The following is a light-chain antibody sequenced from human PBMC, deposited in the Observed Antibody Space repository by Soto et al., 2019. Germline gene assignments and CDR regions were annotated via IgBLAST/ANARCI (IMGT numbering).Light chain of an antibody. V-gene: IGKV3-20*01. J-gene: IGKJ5*01. CDR3: QQYGSSPPIT. Sequence: EIALTQSPGTLSLSPGVIATLSCRASQSVHNNYLAWYQQKPGQAPRLLISAASARATGIPARFSGSGSCTAFTLTISRLEPEDSAVYYCQQYGSSPPITFGQGTRLEIE. CDR1: QSVHNNY. CDR2: AAS.